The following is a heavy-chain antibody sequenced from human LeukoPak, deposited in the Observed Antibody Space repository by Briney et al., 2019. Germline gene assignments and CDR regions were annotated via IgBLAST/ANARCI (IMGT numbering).Heavy chain of an antibody. Sequence: GGSPRLSCAASGFTFSSYGMHWVRQAPGKGLEWVAVIWYDGSNKYYADSVKGRFTISRDNSKNTLYLQMNSLRAEDTAVYYCAREVPAAARAFDYWGQGTLVTVSS. CDR1: GFTFSSYG. V-gene: IGHV3-33*01. CDR2: IWYDGSNK. J-gene: IGHJ4*02. D-gene: IGHD6-25*01. CDR3: AREVPAAARAFDY.